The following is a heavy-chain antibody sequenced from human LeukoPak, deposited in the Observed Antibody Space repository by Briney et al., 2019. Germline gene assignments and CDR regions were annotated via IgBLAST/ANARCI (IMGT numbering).Heavy chain of an antibody. V-gene: IGHV3-15*01. D-gene: IGHD3-10*01. CDR2: LKSKTDGGTT. CDR3: TTTTYGSGSYLARYYFDY. J-gene: IGHJ4*02. CDR1: GFTFSNAW. Sequence: PGGSLRLSCAASGFTFSNAWMSWVRQAPGKGLEWVGRLKSKTDGGTTDYAAPVRGRFTISRDDSTNTLYLQMNSLKTEDTAVYCCTTTTYGSGSYLARYYFDYWGQGTLVTVSS.